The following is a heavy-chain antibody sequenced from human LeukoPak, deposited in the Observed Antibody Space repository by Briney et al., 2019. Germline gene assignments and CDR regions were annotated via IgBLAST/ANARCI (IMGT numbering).Heavy chain of an antibody. CDR3: ARGRRVRGPLDY. CDR2: INHSGST. Sequence: SETLSLTCAVYGGSFSGYYWSWIRQPPGKGLEWIGEINHSGSTNYNPSLKSRVTISVDTSKNQFPLKLSSVTAADTAVYYCARGRRVRGPLDYWGQGTLVTVSS. J-gene: IGHJ4*02. CDR1: GGSFSGYY. V-gene: IGHV4-34*01. D-gene: IGHD3-10*01.